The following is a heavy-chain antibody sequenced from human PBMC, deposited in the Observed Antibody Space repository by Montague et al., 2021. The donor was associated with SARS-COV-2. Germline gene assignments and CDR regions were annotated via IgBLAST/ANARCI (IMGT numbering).Heavy chain of an antibody. CDR3: ARGHQGATMIVVVMVGEQYYFDY. J-gene: IGHJ4*02. D-gene: IGHD3-22*01. V-gene: IGHV4-34*01. Sequence: SETLSLTCAVYGESFSGYYWTWIRQPPGKGLEWIGEINHRGSTKYNPSLKSRVTISVDTSKNQFSLGLSSVTAADTAVYYCARGHQGATMIVVVMVGEQYYFDYWGQGTLVTVSS. CDR2: INHRGST. CDR1: GESFSGYY.